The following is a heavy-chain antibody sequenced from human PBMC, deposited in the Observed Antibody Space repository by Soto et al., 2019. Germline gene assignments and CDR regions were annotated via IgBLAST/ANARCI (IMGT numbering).Heavy chain of an antibody. D-gene: IGHD1-1*01. J-gene: IGHJ4*02. CDR2: ISAHNGNT. CDR3: AGGRYRDY. Sequence: ASVKVSCKASGYTFTSYGITWVRQAPGQGLEWMGWISAHNGNTDYAQKLQGRVIVTRDTSTSTAYMELRSLISDDTAVYYCAGGRYRDYWGQGALVTVSS. CDR1: GYTFTSYG. V-gene: IGHV1-18*01.